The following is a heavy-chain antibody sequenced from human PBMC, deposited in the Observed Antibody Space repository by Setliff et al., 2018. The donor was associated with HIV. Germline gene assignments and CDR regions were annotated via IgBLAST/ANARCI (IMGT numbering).Heavy chain of an antibody. CDR2: INHGGST. CDR1: GGSFSGYY. D-gene: IGHD5-12*01. Sequence: SETLSLTCAVYGGSFSGYYWSWIPQPPGKGLEWIGEINHGGSTDSNPSLKSRVTISVDTSKNQFSLKLSSVTAADTAVYYCARDHIVATIRDYYYGMDVWGQGTTVTVSS. CDR3: ARDHIVATIRDYYYGMDV. V-gene: IGHV4-34*01. J-gene: IGHJ6*02.